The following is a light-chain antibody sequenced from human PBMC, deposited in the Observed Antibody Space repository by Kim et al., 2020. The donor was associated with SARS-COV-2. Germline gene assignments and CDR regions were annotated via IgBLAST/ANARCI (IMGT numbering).Light chain of an antibody. Sequence: DVQMTQSPSSVSAAVGDRVTITCRASQGIASWLAWYQQKPGKAPKSLIYGASSLQIGVPSKFSGSGSGTDFNLTIISLQTEDFATYYCQQYSSYPITFGQGTRLEIK. CDR2: GAS. CDR3: QQYSSYPIT. V-gene: IGKV1D-16*01. CDR1: QGIASW. J-gene: IGKJ5*01.